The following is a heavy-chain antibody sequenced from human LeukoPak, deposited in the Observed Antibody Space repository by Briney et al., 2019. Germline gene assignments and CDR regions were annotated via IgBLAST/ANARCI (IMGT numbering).Heavy chain of an antibody. J-gene: IGHJ4*02. CDR2: IIPILGIA. Sequence: GASVKVSCKASGGTFSSYAISWVRQAPGQGLEWMGRIIPILGIANYAQKFQGRVTITADKSTSTAYMELSSLRSEDTAVYYCARALDGYSTTPDYWGQGTLVTVSS. CDR1: GGTFSSYA. D-gene: IGHD2-21*01. V-gene: IGHV1-69*04. CDR3: ARALDGYSTTPDY.